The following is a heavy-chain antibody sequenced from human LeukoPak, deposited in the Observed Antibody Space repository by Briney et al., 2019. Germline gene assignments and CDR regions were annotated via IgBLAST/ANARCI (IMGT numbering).Heavy chain of an antibody. D-gene: IGHD6-13*01. CDR2: IKQDGSET. V-gene: IGHV3-7*05. J-gene: IGHJ6*02. Sequence: GGSLRLSCAASGFTFSSYSMNWVRQTPAKGLEWVANIKQDGSETVYVDSVKGRFTISRDNAQSSLYLQMNSLRAEDTAVYYCARDPYSSSWSYGMDVWGQGTAVTVSS. CDR1: GFTFSSYS. CDR3: ARDPYSSSWSYGMDV.